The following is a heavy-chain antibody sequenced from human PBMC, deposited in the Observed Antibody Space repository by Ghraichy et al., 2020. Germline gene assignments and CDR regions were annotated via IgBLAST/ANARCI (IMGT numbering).Heavy chain of an antibody. V-gene: IGHV3-23*01. CDR2: ISGSGGST. D-gene: IGHD6-13*01. J-gene: IGHJ4*02. CDR1: GFTFSSYA. Sequence: GGSLRLSCAASGFTFSSYAMSWVRQAPGKGLEWVSAISGSGGSTYYADSVKGRFTISRDNSKNTLYLQMNSLRAEDTAVYYCAKAGVRSSSWYGRFRYFDYWGQGTLVTVSS. CDR3: AKAGVRSSSWYGRFRYFDY.